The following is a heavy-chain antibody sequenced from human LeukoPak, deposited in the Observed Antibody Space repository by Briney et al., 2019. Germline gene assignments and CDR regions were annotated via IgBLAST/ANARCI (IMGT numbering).Heavy chain of an antibody. Sequence: GGSLRLSCAASGFNFSNNYMTWVRQAPGKGLEWVSLIYSSGSTYYADSVKGRFTISRDNSKNTLYLQVNSLRAEDTAVYYCARRGDGGRSFDYWGQGTLVTVSS. CDR1: GFNFSNNY. D-gene: IGHD4-23*01. CDR3: ARRGDGGRSFDY. V-gene: IGHV3-53*01. J-gene: IGHJ4*02. CDR2: IYSSGST.